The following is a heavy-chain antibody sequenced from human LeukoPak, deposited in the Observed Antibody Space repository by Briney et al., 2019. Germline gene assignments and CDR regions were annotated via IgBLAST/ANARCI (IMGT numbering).Heavy chain of an antibody. J-gene: IGHJ4*02. CDR3: ARQYCSGGSCYLSY. Sequence: GGSLRLSCAASGFTFSSYAMSWVRQAPGKGLEWVSAISGSGGSTYYADSVKRRFTISRDNSKNTLYLQMNSLRAEDTAVYYCARQYCSGGSCYLSYWGQGTLVTVSS. CDR1: GFTFSSYA. CDR2: ISGSGGST. D-gene: IGHD2-15*01. V-gene: IGHV3-23*01.